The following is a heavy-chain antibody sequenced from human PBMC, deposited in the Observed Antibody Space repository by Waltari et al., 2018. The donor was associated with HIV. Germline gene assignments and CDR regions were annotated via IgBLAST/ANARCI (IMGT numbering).Heavy chain of an antibody. CDR1: VYTYTSYD. CDR3: ARRYSSGNNIAGY. V-gene: IGHV1-8*01. Sequence: AQLVQSGAEVMTTRAPAKDTCEPAVYTYTSYDINSVQRATGQGLEWMGWMNPNSGNTGYAQKFQGRVTMTRNTSISTAYMALSRLRSEDTAVYYCARRYSSGNNIAGYWGQGTLVTVSS. D-gene: IGHD3-10*01. J-gene: IGHJ4*02. CDR2: MNPNSGNT.